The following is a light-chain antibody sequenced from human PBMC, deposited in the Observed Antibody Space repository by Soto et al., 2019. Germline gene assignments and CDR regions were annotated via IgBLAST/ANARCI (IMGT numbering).Light chain of an antibody. J-gene: IGKJ4*01. Sequence: DIQMTQSPSALSTSVGDRVAFTCRASHNNTMFLNWKAPNFLIYTASSLQSGVPSRHSGSGSGTDFILTINSLQIMSTDLHYCLTFGGGAE. CDR1: HNNTMF. V-gene: IGKV1-39*01. CDR2: TAS. CDR3: LT.